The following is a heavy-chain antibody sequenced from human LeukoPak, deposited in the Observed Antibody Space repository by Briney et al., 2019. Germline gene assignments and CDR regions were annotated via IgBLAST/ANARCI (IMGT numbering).Heavy chain of an antibody. CDR2: ISSSGSTI. J-gene: IGHJ4*02. CDR1: GFTFSDYY. CDR3: ARDGRYSGYDSHY. V-gene: IGHV3-11*01. Sequence: GGSLRLSCAASGFTFSDYYMSWIRQAPGKGLKWVSYISSSGSTIYYADSVKGRFTISRDNAKNSLYLQMSSLRAEDTAVYYCARDGRYSGYDSHYWGQGTLVTVSS. D-gene: IGHD5-12*01.